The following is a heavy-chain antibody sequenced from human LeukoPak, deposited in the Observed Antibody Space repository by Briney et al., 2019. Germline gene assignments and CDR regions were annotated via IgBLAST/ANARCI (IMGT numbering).Heavy chain of an antibody. Sequence: ASVKVSCKVSGYTFTRFAFSWVRQAPGQGLEWMGWISAYNGNTNYAQKLQGRVTMTTDTSTSTAYMELRSLRSDDTAVYYCARDRRAAAGFDYWGQGTLVTVSS. CDR2: ISAYNGNT. J-gene: IGHJ4*02. CDR3: ARDRRAAAGFDY. V-gene: IGHV1-18*01. CDR1: GYTFTRFA. D-gene: IGHD6-13*01.